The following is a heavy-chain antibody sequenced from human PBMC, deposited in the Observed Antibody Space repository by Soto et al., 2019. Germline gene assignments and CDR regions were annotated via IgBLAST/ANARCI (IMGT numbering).Heavy chain of an antibody. CDR3: ARGLLRYFDWSNYYYYMDV. J-gene: IGHJ6*03. CDR2: MNPNSGNT. D-gene: IGHD3-9*01. V-gene: IGHV1-8*01. CDR1: GYTFTSYD. Sequence: GASVKVSCKASGYTFTSYDINWVRQATGQGLEWMGWMNPNSGNTGYAQKFQGRVTMTRNTSISTAYMELSSLRSEDTAVYYCARGLLRYFDWSNYYYYMDVWGQGTTVTVSS.